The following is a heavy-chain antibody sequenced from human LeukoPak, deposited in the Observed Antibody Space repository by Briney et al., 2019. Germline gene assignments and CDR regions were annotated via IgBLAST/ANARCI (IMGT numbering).Heavy chain of an antibody. V-gene: IGHV4-59*01. CDR1: GGSISSYY. J-gene: IGHJ3*02. CDR2: IYYSGST. D-gene: IGHD3-16*02. Sequence: SETLSLTCTVSGGSISSYYWSWIRQPPGKGLEWIGYIYYSGSTNYNPSLKSRVTISVDTSKNQFSLKLSSVTAADTAVYYCAREGWEVSTDAFDIWGQGTMVTVSA. CDR3: AREGWEVSTDAFDI.